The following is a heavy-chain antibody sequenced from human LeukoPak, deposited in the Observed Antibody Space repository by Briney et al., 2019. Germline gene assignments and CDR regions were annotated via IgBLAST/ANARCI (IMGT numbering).Heavy chain of an antibody. V-gene: IGHV3-21*01. J-gene: IGHJ4*02. CDR1: GFTFSSYS. CDR2: ISSSSSYI. CDR3: ARVTSDYDFWSGVYPFDY. Sequence: GGSLRLSCAASGFTFSSYSMNWVRQAPGKGLEWVSSISSSSSYIYYADSVKGRFTISRDNAKNSLYLQMNSLRAEDTAMYYCARVTSDYDFWSGVYPFDYWGQGTLVTVSS. D-gene: IGHD3-3*01.